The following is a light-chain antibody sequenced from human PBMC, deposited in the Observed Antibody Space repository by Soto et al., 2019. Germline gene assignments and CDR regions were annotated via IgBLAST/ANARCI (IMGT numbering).Light chain of an antibody. V-gene: IGKV3-15*01. CDR1: QSLNTD. CDR3: QQYYTWPS. Sequence: EILMTQSPDSLSVSPGETATLSCRASQSLNTDLAWYQQKPGQAPRLLLYGASTRATGISTRFSGSGSGTEFTLTISSLESEDFAVYYCQQYYTWPSFGQGTRLEIK. J-gene: IGKJ5*01. CDR2: GAS.